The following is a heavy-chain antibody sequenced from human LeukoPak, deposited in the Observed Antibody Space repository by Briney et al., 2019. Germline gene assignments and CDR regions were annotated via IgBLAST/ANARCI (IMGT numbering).Heavy chain of an antibody. CDR3: ARADMATVFDF. Sequence: TLSLTCTVSGGSISSGADYWSWIRQHPGKGLEWIGYVSYSGSTYYNPSLKTRLTISVDTSKNQFSLKLGSVTAADTAFYYCARADMATVFDFWGRGTLVTVSS. CDR1: GGSISSGADY. CDR2: VSYSGST. V-gene: IGHV4-31*03. J-gene: IGHJ4*02. D-gene: IGHD5-24*01.